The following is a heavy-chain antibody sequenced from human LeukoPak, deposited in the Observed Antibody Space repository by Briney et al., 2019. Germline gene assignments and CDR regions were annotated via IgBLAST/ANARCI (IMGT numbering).Heavy chain of an antibody. CDR2: ISSSSSTI. CDR1: GFTFSSYS. CDR3: ARGLYYDFWSGRLFDY. Sequence: GGSLRLSCAASGFTFSSYSMNWVRQAPGKGLEWVSYISSSSSTIYYADSVKGRFTISRDNSKNTLYLQMNSLRAEDTAVYYCARGLYYDFWSGRLFDYWGQGTLVTVSS. J-gene: IGHJ4*02. V-gene: IGHV3-48*01. D-gene: IGHD3-3*01.